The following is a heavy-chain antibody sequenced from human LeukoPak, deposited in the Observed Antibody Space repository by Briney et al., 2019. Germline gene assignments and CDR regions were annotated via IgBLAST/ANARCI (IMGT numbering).Heavy chain of an antibody. CDR1: GGSFSGYY. D-gene: IGHD2-15*01. Sequence: SETLSLTCAVYGGSFSGYYWSWIRQPPGKGLEWIGEINHSGSTNYNPSLKSRVTISVDTSKNQFSLKLSSVTAADTAVYYCARAHRNYCSGGSCYGGWFDPWGQGTLVTVSS. J-gene: IGHJ5*02. V-gene: IGHV4-34*01. CDR2: INHSGST. CDR3: ARAHRNYCSGGSCYGGWFDP.